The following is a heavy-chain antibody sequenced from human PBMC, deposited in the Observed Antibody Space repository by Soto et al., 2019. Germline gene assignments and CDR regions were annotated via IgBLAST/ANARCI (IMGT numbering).Heavy chain of an antibody. Sequence: ASVKVSCKASGYTFTSYGISWVRQAPGQGLEWMGWISAYNGNTNYAQKLQGRVTMTTDTSTSTAYMELRSLRSDDTAVYYCARISVTTSLGGAPWPEGANMDVWGKGTTVTVSS. D-gene: IGHD4-4*01. CDR2: ISAYNGNT. CDR3: ARISVTTSLGGAPWPEGANMDV. V-gene: IGHV1-18*01. J-gene: IGHJ6*03. CDR1: GYTFTSYG.